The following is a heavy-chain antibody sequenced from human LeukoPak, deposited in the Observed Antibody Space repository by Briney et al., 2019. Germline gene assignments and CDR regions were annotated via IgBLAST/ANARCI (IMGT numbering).Heavy chain of an antibody. CDR1: GFTFSSYA. CDR3: ARGSFIAARLSYFDY. CDR2: ISYDGSNK. V-gene: IGHV3-30-3*01. J-gene: IGHJ4*02. D-gene: IGHD6-6*01. Sequence: GRSLRLSCAASGFTFSSYAMHWVRQAPGKGLEWVAVISYDGSNKYYADSVKGRFTISRGNSKNTLYLQMNSLRAEDTAVYYCARGSFIAARLSYFDYWGQGTLVTVSS.